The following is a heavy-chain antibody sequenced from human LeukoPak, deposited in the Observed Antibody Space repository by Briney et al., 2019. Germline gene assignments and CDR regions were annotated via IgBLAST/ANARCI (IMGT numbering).Heavy chain of an antibody. D-gene: IGHD1-26*01. CDR3: ASTVEPTTYYFDY. J-gene: IGHJ4*02. Sequence: GGSLRLSCAASGFTFSSYAMSWVRQAPGKGLERVLAISGSGGSRNYADSVKGRFTVSRDNSKNTLYLQMNSLRAEDTAVYYCASTVEPTTYYFDYWGQGALVTVSS. CDR1: GFTFSSYA. CDR2: ISGSGGSR. V-gene: IGHV3-23*01.